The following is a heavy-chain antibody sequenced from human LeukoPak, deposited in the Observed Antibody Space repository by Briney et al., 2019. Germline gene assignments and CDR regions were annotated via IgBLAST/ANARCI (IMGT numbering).Heavy chain of an antibody. CDR1: GFTFSSYA. J-gene: IGHJ4*02. CDR2: ISYDGSNK. D-gene: IGHD4-17*01. CDR3: ARGGIYGDYEFDY. Sequence: GGSLRLSCAASGFTFSSYAMHWVRQAPGKGLEWVAVISYDGSNKYYADSVKGRFTISRDNSKNTLYLQMNSLRAEDTAVYYCARGGIYGDYEFDYWGQGTLVTVSS. V-gene: IGHV3-30-3*01.